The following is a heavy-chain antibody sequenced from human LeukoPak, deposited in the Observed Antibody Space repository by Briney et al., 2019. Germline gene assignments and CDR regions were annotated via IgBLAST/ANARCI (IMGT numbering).Heavy chain of an antibody. CDR1: GYTFTSYA. Sequence: GASVKVSCKASGYTFTSYAMHWVRQAPGQRLEWMGWINAGNGNTKYSQEFQGRVTITRDTSASTAYMELSSLRSEDMAVYYCATPSSGVTMVRGVIISWFDPWGQGTLVTVSS. J-gene: IGHJ5*02. D-gene: IGHD3-10*01. CDR3: ATPSSGVTMVRGVIISWFDP. V-gene: IGHV1-3*03. CDR2: INAGNGNT.